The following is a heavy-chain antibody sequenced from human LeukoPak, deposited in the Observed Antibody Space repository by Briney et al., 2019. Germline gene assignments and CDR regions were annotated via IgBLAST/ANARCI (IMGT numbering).Heavy chain of an antibody. D-gene: IGHD2-2*01. CDR1: GYTFTGYY. Sequence: GASVKVSCKASGYTFTGYYMHWVRQAPGRGLEWMGWINPNSGGTNYAQKFQGRVTMTRDTSISTAYMELSRLRSDDTAVYYCARATGHCSSTSCYRGAFDIWGQGTMVTVSS. J-gene: IGHJ3*02. V-gene: IGHV1-2*02. CDR2: INPNSGGT. CDR3: ARATGHCSSTSCYRGAFDI.